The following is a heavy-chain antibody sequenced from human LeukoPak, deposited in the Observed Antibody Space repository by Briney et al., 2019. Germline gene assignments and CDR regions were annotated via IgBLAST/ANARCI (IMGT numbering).Heavy chain of an antibody. CDR2: ISYDGSNK. Sequence: PGGSLRLSCAASGFTFSSYAMHWVRQAPGKGLEWVAVISYDGSNKYYADSVKGRFTISRDNSKNTLYLQMNSLRAEDTAVYYCAGDPGYSYGYVPWFDPWGQGTLVTVSS. D-gene: IGHD5-18*01. J-gene: IGHJ5*02. CDR1: GFTFSSYA. V-gene: IGHV3-30-3*01. CDR3: AGDPGYSYGYVPWFDP.